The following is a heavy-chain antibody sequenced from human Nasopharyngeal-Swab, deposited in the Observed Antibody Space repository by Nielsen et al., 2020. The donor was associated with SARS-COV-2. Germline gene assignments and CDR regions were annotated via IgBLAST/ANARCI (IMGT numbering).Heavy chain of an antibody. Sequence: VRQAPGKGLEWVSVISGSGGSTYYADSVKGRFTTSRDNSKTTVHLQMDRLRVEDTAVYFCAKSKGYTSSWNDYWGQGTLVTVSS. CDR3: AKSKGYTSSWNDY. V-gene: IGHV3-23*01. CDR2: ISGSGGST. D-gene: IGHD6-13*01. J-gene: IGHJ4*02.